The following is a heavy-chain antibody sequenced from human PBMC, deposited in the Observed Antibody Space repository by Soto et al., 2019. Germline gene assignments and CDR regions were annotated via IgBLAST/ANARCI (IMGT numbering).Heavy chain of an antibody. D-gene: IGHD3-10*01. Sequence: EVQLLESGGGLVQPGGSLRLSCAASGFTFSSYAMTWVRQAPGKGLEWVSGISRSGDDTYHADSVKGRFTISRDNSENTLSLQMNSLRAEDTALYYCASEYGSGSYGLYYAMDVWGQGTTVTVSS. J-gene: IGHJ6*02. V-gene: IGHV3-23*01. CDR2: ISRSGDDT. CDR3: ASEYGSGSYGLYYAMDV. CDR1: GFTFSSYA.